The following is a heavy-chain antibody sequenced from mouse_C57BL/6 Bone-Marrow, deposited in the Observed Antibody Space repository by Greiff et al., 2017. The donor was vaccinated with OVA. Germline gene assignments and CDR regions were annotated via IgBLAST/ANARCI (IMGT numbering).Heavy chain of an antibody. CDR3: ARDSTVAGDWYFDV. CDR2: IYPRSGTT. D-gene: IGHD1-1*01. CDR1: GYTFTSYG. V-gene: IGHV1-81*01. J-gene: IGHJ1*03. Sequence: QVQLQQSGAELVRPGASVKLSCKASGYTFTSYGISWVQQRTGQGLEWIGEIYPRSGTTYYNEKFKGKSTLTADNSSSTAYMELRSLTSEDSAVDFCARDSTVAGDWYFDVWGTGTTVTV.